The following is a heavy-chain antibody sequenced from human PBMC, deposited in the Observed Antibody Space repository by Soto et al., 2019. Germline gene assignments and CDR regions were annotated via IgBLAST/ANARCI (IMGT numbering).Heavy chain of an antibody. CDR1: GDSVSSNSAA. J-gene: IGHJ6*02. D-gene: IGHD6-6*01. Sequence: SQTLSLTCAISGDSVSSNSAAWNWIRQSPSRGLEWLGRTYYRSKWYNDYAVSVKSRITINPDTSKKQFSLQLNSVTPEDTAVYYCARVPIAARPDYYYYYGMDVWGQGTTVTVSS. CDR2: TYYRSKWYN. V-gene: IGHV6-1*01. CDR3: ARVPIAARPDYYYYYGMDV.